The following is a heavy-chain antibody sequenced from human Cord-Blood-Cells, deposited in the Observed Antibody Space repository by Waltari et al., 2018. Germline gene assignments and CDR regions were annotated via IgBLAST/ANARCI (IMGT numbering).Heavy chain of an antibody. CDR2: INPNSGGT. CDR1: GYTFTGYY. Sequence: QVQLVQSGAEVKKPGASVKVSCKASGYTFTGYYMHWVRQAPGQGLEWMGWINPNSGGTNCAQEFQGRVTMTRDTSISTAYMELSRLRADDTAVYYCARDPSLGIGAFDIWGQGTMVTVSS. V-gene: IGHV1-2*02. J-gene: IGHJ3*02. CDR3: ARDPSLGIGAFDI. D-gene: IGHD7-27*01.